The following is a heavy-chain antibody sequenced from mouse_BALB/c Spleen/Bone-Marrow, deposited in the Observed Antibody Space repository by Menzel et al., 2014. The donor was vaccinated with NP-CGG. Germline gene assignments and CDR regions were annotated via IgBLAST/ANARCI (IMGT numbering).Heavy chain of an antibody. J-gene: IGHJ4*01. V-gene: IGHV2-9*02. CDR1: GFSLTSYG. CDR2: IWAGGST. Sequence: VKLVESGPGLVAPSQSLSIPCTVSGFSLTSYGVHWVRQPPGKGLEWLGVIWAGGSTNYNSALMSRLSISKDNSKSXVFLKMNSLQTDDTAMYYRARYYLYAMDYWGQGTSVTVSS. D-gene: IGHD1-1*02. CDR3: ARYYLYAMDY.